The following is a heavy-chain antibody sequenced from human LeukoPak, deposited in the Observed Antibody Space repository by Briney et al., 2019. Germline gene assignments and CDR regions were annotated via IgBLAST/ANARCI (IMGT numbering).Heavy chain of an antibody. CDR3: ARVYSGYDPARPDGGYYYYYMDV. CDR2: INHSGST. V-gene: IGHV4-34*01. CDR1: GGSFSGYY. J-gene: IGHJ6*03. Sequence: SETLSLTCAVYGGSFSGYYWSWIRQPPGKGLEWIGEINHSGSTNYNPSLKSRVTISVDTSKNQFSLKLSSVTAADTAVYYCARVYSGYDPARPDGGYYYYYMDVWGKGTTVTVSS. D-gene: IGHD5-12*01.